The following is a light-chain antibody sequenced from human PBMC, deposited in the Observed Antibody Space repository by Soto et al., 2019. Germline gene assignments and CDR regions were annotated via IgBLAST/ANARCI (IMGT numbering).Light chain of an antibody. J-gene: IGLJ1*01. CDR3: SSYAGSHTFV. CDR2: DVS. V-gene: IGLV2-11*01. Sequence: QSALTQPRSVSGSPGQSVTISCTGTSSDVGGYTYVSWYQEHPGKAPKLMVYDVSARPSGVPDRFSGSKSGNTASLTISGLQAEDEADYYCSSYAGSHTFVFGTGTKVTVL. CDR1: SSDVGGYTY.